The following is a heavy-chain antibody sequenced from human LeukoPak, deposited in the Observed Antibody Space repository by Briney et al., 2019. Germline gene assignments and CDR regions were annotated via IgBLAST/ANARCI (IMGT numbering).Heavy chain of an antibody. CDR2: IKGDGIST. CDR1: GFDFSSNW. J-gene: IGHJ4*02. V-gene: IGHV3-74*01. Sequence: GGSLRLSCAASGFDFSSNWMHWVRHAPGQGLVWVSRIKGDGISTNYADSVKGRFTISRDIAKNTLHLQMNSLRAEDTGVYYCAKDHYWSIDYWGRGTLVTVSS. CDR3: AKDHYWSIDY. D-gene: IGHD3-3*01.